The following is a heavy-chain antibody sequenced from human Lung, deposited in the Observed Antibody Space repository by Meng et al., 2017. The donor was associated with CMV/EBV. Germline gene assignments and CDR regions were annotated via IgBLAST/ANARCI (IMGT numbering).Heavy chain of an antibody. CDR1: GFTFSNFW. D-gene: IGHD1-26*01. Sequence: GGSLRLSCAASGFTFSNFWMNWVRQAPGKGLEWVANIEDNGSGVYYVDSVKGRFTISRDHARNALYLQMDSLRVEDTAVYYCYMGHYSGAWGQGTLVTVSS. CDR3: YMGHYSGA. J-gene: IGHJ5*02. CDR2: IEDNGSGV. V-gene: IGHV3-7*01.